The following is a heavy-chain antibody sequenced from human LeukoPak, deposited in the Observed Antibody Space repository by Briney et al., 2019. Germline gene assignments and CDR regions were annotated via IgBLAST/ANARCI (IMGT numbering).Heavy chain of an antibody. V-gene: IGHV1-18*01. CDR3: GGGPVGDDYYGMDV. Sequence: GASVKVSCKASGYTFTSYGISWVRQAPGQGLEWMGWTSAYNGNTNYAQKLQGRVTMTTDTSTSTAYMELRSLRSDDTAVYYCGGGPVGDDYYGMDVWGQGTTVTVSS. CDR1: GYTFTSYG. D-gene: IGHD3-16*01. J-gene: IGHJ6*02. CDR2: TSAYNGNT.